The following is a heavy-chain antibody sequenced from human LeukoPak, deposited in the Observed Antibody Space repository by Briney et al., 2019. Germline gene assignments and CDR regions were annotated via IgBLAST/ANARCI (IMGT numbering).Heavy chain of an antibody. Sequence: PGGSLRLSCAASGFTFSSYGMHWVRQAPGKGLEWVAVISYDGSNKYYADSVKGRFTISRDNSENTLYLQMNSLRAEDTAVYYCAKPLDGYSSGWYGGNFDYWGQGTLVTVSS. CDR2: ISYDGSNK. D-gene: IGHD6-19*01. CDR3: AKPLDGYSSGWYGGNFDY. V-gene: IGHV3-30*18. CDR1: GFTFSSYG. J-gene: IGHJ4*02.